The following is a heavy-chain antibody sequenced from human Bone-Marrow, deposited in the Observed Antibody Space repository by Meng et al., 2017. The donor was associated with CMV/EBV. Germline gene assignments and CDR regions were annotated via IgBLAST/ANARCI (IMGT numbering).Heavy chain of an antibody. V-gene: IGHV1-8*01. CDR3: ARGRGITIFGVVITTNWFDP. CDR2: MNPNSGNT. D-gene: IGHD3-3*01. Sequence: ASVKVSCQASGYTFTSYDINWVRQATGQGLEWMGWMNPNSGNTGYAQKFQGRVTMTRNTSISTAYMELSSLRSEDTAVYYCARGRGITIFGVVITTNWFDPWGQGTLVTVSS. CDR1: GYTFTSYD. J-gene: IGHJ5*02.